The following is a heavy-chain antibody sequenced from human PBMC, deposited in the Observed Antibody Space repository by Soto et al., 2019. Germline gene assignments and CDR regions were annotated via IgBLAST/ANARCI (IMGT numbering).Heavy chain of an antibody. CDR3: TAYSSSWYYYYYGMDV. Sequence: HPGGSLRLSCAASGFTFSSYAMHWVRQAPGKGLEWVAVISYDGSNKYYADSVKGRFTISRDNSKNTLYLQMNSLRAGDTAVYYCTAYSSSWYYYYYGMDVWGQGTTVTVSS. D-gene: IGHD6-13*01. V-gene: IGHV3-30-3*01. CDR1: GFTFSSYA. J-gene: IGHJ6*02. CDR2: ISYDGSNK.